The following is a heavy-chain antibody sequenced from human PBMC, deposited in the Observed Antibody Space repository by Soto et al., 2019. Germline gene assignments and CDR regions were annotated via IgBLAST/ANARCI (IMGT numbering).Heavy chain of an antibody. J-gene: IGHJ5*02. CDR1: GFTFSSYS. D-gene: IGHD4-17*01. V-gene: IGHV3-48*01. CDR2: ISSSSSTI. CDR3: AREGGDLTWLDP. Sequence: EVQLVESGGGLVQPGGSLRLSCAASGFTFSSYSMNWVRQAPGKGLEWVSYISSSSSTIYYAYSVKGRFTLSMDYARKSLYLEMTGLRAEDTAVYYCAREGGDLTWLDPWGQGTLVTVS.